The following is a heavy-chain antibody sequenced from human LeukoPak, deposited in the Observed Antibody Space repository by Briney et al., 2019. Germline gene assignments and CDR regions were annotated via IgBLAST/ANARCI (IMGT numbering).Heavy chain of an antibody. CDR1: GFTFSSYG. CDR3: ANPRIVGATRDY. Sequence: GGSLRLSCAASGFTFSSYGMHWVRQAPGKGLEWVAFIRYDGSNKYYADSVKGRFTISRDNSKNTLYLQMNSLRAEDTAVYYCANPRIVGATRDYWGQGTLDTVSS. V-gene: IGHV3-30*02. J-gene: IGHJ4*02. CDR2: IRYDGSNK. D-gene: IGHD1-26*01.